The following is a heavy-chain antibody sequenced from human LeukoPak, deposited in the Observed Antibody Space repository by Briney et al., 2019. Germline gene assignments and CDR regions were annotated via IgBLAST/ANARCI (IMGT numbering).Heavy chain of an antibody. D-gene: IGHD3-10*01. CDR2: ITTSSSTV. J-gene: IGHJ4*02. V-gene: IGHV3-48*01. CDR1: GFTFSSYS. CDR3: ARDLGYYHGSGSHFPLQY. Sequence: QPGGSLVLYCASSGFTFSSYSMNWVRQAPGKGLEWISYITTSSSTVYYADSVKGRFTISRDNAGNSLYLQMNSPRAEDTALYYCARDLGYYHGSGSHFPLQYWGPGTRVTVSA.